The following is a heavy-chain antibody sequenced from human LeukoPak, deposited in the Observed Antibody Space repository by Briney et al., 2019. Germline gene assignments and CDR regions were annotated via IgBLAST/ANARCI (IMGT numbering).Heavy chain of an antibody. V-gene: IGHV4-59*08. CDR2: IYYSGST. J-gene: IGHJ5*02. CDR1: GGFISSYY. CDR3: ARVVSQYGDYAWIVNWFDP. D-gene: IGHD4-17*01. Sequence: SETLSLTCTVSGGFISSYYWSWIRQPPGKGLEGMGYIYYSGSTNYNPPLKSRVTISVDTSKNQFSLKLSSVIAADTAVYYCARVVSQYGDYAWIVNWFDPWGQGTLVTVSS.